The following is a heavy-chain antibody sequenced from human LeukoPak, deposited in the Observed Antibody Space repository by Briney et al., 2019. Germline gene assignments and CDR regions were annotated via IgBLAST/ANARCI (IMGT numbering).Heavy chain of an antibody. Sequence: SGGTLRLSCAASGFTFKKYDVTWVRQAPGKGLEWVSGIRASGGATYYADSVKGRFNISRDNSENTLYLLMNSLRGEDTAIYYRALLGSKLLWRIDYWGQGTLVTVSS. CDR1: GFTFKKYD. D-gene: IGHD3-10*01. CDR3: ALLGSKLLWRIDY. J-gene: IGHJ4*02. V-gene: IGHV3-23*01. CDR2: IRASGGAT.